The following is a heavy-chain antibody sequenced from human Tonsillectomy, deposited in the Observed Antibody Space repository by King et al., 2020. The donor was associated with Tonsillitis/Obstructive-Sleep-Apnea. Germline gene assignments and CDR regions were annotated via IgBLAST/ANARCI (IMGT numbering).Heavy chain of an antibody. CDR2: IYYSGST. V-gene: IGHV4-59*01. J-gene: IGHJ3*02. CDR1: GGSISSYY. Sequence: VQLQESGPGLVKPSETLSLTCTVSGGSISSYYWSWIRQPPGKGLEWVGYIYYSGSTNYNPSLKSRVTISVDTSKNQFSLKLSSVTAADTAVYYCARDIVYSNQLDAFDIWGQGTMVTVSS. CDR3: ARDIVYSNQLDAFDI. D-gene: IGHD4-11*01.